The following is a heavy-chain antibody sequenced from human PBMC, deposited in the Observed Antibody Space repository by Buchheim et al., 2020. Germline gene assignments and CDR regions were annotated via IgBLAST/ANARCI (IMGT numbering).Heavy chain of an antibody. V-gene: IGHV4-31*03. Sequence: QVQLQESGPGLVKPSQTLSLTCTVSGGSISSGGYYWSWIRQHPGKGLEWIGYIYYSGSPYYNPSLKSRVTISVDTSKNPFSLKLSSVTAADTAVYYCARISYYYDSSGYYDGYYYGMDVWGQGTT. D-gene: IGHD3-22*01. CDR1: GGSISSGGYY. J-gene: IGHJ6*02. CDR2: IYYSGSP. CDR3: ARISYYYDSSGYYDGYYYGMDV.